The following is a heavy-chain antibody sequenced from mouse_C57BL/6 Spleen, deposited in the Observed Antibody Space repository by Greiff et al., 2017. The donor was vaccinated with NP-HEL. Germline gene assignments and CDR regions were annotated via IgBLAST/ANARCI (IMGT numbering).Heavy chain of an antibody. D-gene: IGHD2-2*01. V-gene: IGHV1-47*01. Sequence: QVQLQQSGAELVKPGASVQMSCKASGYTFTTYPIVWMQQNHGTSLEWIGNFHPYNDDTKYNEKFKGKAKLTVEKSSSTVYLELSRLTSDDSAVYYCARGGDGYEAWFAYWGQGTLVTVSA. CDR2: FHPYNDDT. CDR3: ARGGDGYEAWFAY. CDR1: GYTFTTYP. J-gene: IGHJ3*01.